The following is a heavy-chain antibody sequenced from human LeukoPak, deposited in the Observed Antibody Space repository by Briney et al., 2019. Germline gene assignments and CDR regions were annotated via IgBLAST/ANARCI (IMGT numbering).Heavy chain of an antibody. V-gene: IGHV3-74*01. CDR2: INSDDSRT. CDR3: ARDSYQDYYGRFDP. J-gene: IGHJ5*02. Sequence: QSGGSLRLSCAASGFTFSAFWMHWVRQAPGKGLVWVSRINSDDSRTTYADSVKGRFTISRDNAKNTLYLQMNGLTAEDTAMYYCARDSYQDYYGRFDPWGQGTLVIVSS. CDR1: GFTFSAFW. D-gene: IGHD3-10*01.